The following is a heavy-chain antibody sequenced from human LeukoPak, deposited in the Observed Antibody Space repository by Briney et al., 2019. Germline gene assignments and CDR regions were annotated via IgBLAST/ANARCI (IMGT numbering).Heavy chain of an antibody. CDR3: AREMQGAGYSSSWYGSYYYYYMDV. Sequence: SETLSLTCTVSGGSISSSSYYWSWIRQPPGKGLEWIGYIYYSGSTNYNPSLKSRVTISVDTSKNQFSLKLSSVTAADTAVYYCAREMQGAGYSSSWYGSYYYYYMDVWGKGTTVTISS. D-gene: IGHD6-13*01. V-gene: IGHV4-61*01. J-gene: IGHJ6*03. CDR2: IYYSGST. CDR1: GGSISSSSYY.